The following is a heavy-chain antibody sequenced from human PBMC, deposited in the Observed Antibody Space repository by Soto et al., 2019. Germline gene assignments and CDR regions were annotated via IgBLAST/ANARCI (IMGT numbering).Heavy chain of an antibody. V-gene: IGHV3-7*03. CDR3: AKLGSGYYTGLYFEY. CDR1: GFTFGDYW. CDR2: INKDGSEK. Sequence: EVQLVESGGALVQRGGSLRLSCAASGFTFGDYWMSWVRQAPGKGLEWVAHINKDGSEKYYVDSVKGRFTVSRDNAEKSLFLQMNSLRAEDMAVYYCAKLGSGYYTGLYFEYWGQGTLVTVSS. J-gene: IGHJ4*02. D-gene: IGHD3-3*01.